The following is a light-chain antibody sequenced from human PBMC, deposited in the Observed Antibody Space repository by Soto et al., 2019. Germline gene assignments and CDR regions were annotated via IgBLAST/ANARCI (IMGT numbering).Light chain of an antibody. CDR3: SSYTSSSTVV. CDR1: SSDVGGYNS. J-gene: IGLJ2*01. CDR2: EVS. V-gene: IGLV2-14*01. Sequence: QSAPTQPASVSGSPGQSITSSCTGTSSDVGGYNSVSWYQQHPGKAPKLMIYEVSNRPSGVSNRFSGSKSGNTASLAISGLQAEDEADYYCSSYTSSSTVVFGGATKLTVL.